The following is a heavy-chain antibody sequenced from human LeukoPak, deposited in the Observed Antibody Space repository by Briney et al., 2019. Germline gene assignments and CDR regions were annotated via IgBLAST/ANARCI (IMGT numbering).Heavy chain of an antibody. CDR3: ARDYGDYGRYFDY. V-gene: IGHV4-38-2*02. CDR1: GYSISSGYY. CDR2: IYHSGST. Sequence: SETLSLTCTVSGYSISSGYYWGWIRQPPGKGLEWIGNIYHSGSTYYNPSLKSRVTISVDTSRNQFSLRLSSVTAADTAVYYCARDYGDYGRYFDYWGQGTLDTVSS. D-gene: IGHD4-17*01. J-gene: IGHJ4*02.